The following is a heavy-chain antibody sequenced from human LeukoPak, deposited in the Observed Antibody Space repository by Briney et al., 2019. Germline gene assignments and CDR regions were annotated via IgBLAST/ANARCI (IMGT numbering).Heavy chain of an antibody. V-gene: IGHV1-69*05. Sequence: VASVKVSCKASGGTFSSYAISWVRQAPGQGLEWMGGIIPIFGTANYAQKFQGRVTITTDESTSTAYMELSSLRSEDTAVYYCASWNYRRNNWFDPWGQGTLVTVSS. D-gene: IGHD1-7*01. CDR3: ASWNYRRNNWFDP. J-gene: IGHJ5*02. CDR2: IIPIFGTA. CDR1: GGTFSSYA.